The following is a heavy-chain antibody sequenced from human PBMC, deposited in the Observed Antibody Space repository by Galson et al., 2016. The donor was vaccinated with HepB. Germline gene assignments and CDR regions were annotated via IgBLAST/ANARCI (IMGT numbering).Heavy chain of an antibody. CDR1: GFTFDDYG. CDR2: ISWNSVGV. Sequence: SLRLSCAASGFTFDDYGMDWVRQAPGKGLEWVAGISWNSVGVGYADSVKGRFTISRDNAKNSLYLQMNSLREEDTAFYYCVKDRVYQLSSSTCYWEFDYWGQGTLVTVSS. J-gene: IGHJ4*02. D-gene: IGHD2-2*01. CDR3: VKDRVYQLSSSTCYWEFDY. V-gene: IGHV3-9*01.